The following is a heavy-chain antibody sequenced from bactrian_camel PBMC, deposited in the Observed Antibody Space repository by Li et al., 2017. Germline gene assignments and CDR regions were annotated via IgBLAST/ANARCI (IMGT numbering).Heavy chain of an antibody. V-gene: IGHV3S67*01. J-gene: IGHJ4*01. CDR3: TPGNPFTY. CDR1: AWTYAQYSAYS. CDR2: FGRGGST. Sequence: QLVESGGDSVQAGGSLRLSCTASAWTYAQYSAYSMAWFRQSPGKERETVALFGRGGSTTYADSLKGRSTISRDNAKNTVYLQMNSLQSDDTALYYCTPGNPFTYWGQGTQVTIS.